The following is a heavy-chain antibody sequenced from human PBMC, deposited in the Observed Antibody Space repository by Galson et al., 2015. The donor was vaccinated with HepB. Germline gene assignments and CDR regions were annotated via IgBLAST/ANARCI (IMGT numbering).Heavy chain of an antibody. J-gene: IGHJ5*02. V-gene: IGHV3-7*03. Sequence: SPRLSCAASGFTFSSYWMSWVRQAPGKGLEWVANIKQDGSEKYYVDSVKGRFTISRDNAKNSLYLQMNSLRAEDTAVYYCARDIPSLWFGVPGGWFDPWGQGTLVTVSS. CDR3: ARDIPSLWFGVPGGWFDP. CDR1: GFTFSSYW. D-gene: IGHD3-10*01. CDR2: IKQDGSEK.